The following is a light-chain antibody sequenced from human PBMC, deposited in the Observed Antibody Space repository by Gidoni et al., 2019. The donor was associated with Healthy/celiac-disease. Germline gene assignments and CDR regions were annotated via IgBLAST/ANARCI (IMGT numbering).Light chain of an antibody. J-gene: IGKJ4*01. V-gene: IGKV3-11*01. CDR3: QQRSNYT. Sequence: EIVLTQSPATLSLSPGERATLSCRASQSVSSYLAWYQQKPGQAPRLRIYDASNRATGIPARFSGSGSGTDFTLTISSLEPEDFAVYYCQQRSNYTFGGGTKVEIK. CDR1: QSVSSY. CDR2: DAS.